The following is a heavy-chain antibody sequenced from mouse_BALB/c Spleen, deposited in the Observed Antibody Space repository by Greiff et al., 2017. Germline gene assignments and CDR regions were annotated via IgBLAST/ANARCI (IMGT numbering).Heavy chain of an antibody. CDR3: AGANWDGDFDY. J-gene: IGHJ2*01. D-gene: IGHD4-1*01. CDR2: ISSGSSTI. V-gene: IGHV5-17*02. Sequence: DVMLVESGGGLVQPGGSRKLSCAASGFTFSSFGMHWVRQAPEKGLEWVAYISSGSSTIYYADTVKGRFTISRDNPKNTLFLQMTSLRSEDTAMYYCAGANWDGDFDYWGQGTTLTVSS. CDR1: GFTFSSFG.